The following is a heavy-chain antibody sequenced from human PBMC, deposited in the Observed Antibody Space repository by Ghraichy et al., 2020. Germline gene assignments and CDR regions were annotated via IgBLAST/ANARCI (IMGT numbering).Heavy chain of an antibody. V-gene: IGHV3-13*01. CDR1: GFTFTRYD. CDR3: ARGHYSNSGFFYYGMDV. Sequence: LSLTCAASGFTFTRYDMHWVRQAPGKGLEWVSAIGTAGDAYYPASVEGRFTISRENAKNSLYLQMNSLRVGDTALYYCARGHYSNSGFFYYGMDVWGQGTTVTVSS. D-gene: IGHD6-6*01. J-gene: IGHJ6*02. CDR2: IGTAGDA.